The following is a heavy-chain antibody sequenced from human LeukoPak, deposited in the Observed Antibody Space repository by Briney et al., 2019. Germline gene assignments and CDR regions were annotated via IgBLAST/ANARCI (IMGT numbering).Heavy chain of an antibody. Sequence: GGSLRLSCAASGLTFSSYAMSWVRQAPGKGLEWVSAISGSGGSTYYADSVKGRFTISRDNYKNTLYLQMNSLRAEDTAVYYCARSPGKSKKYWFDPWGQGTLVTVSS. V-gene: IGHV3-23*01. D-gene: IGHD4-11*01. J-gene: IGHJ5*02. CDR1: GLTFSSYA. CDR2: ISGSGGST. CDR3: ARSPGKSKKYWFDP.